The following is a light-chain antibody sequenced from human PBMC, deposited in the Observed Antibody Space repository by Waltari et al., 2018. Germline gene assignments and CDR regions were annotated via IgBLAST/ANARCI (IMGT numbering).Light chain of an antibody. V-gene: IGLV1-47*01. CDR3: AAWDDSLSGHVI. Sequence: QSVLTQPPSASGTPGQRVIISCSGSSTNIGRNYVSWYQRLPGTAPRLLIYRSNQRPSGVPDGISGSKSGTSASLAISGLRSEDEAEYYCAAWDDSLSGHVIFGGGTKLTVL. CDR2: RSN. CDR1: STNIGRNY. J-gene: IGLJ2*01.